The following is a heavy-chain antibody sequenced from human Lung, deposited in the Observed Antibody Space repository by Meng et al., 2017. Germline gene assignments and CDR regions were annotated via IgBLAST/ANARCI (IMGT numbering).Heavy chain of an antibody. CDR3: AASTSIAGSPFDY. CDR2: ISAYNGNT. CDR1: GYTCTSYG. Sequence: HVQLEQVGAEGKKPGTEVKVSFKVHGYTCTSYGISWVRQAPGQGLEWMGWISAYNGNTNYAQKLQCRVTMTTDTSTSTAYMELRSLRSDDTAVYYCAASTSIAGSPFDYWGQGTLVTVSS. J-gene: IGHJ4*02. D-gene: IGHD6-6*01. V-gene: IGHV1-18*01.